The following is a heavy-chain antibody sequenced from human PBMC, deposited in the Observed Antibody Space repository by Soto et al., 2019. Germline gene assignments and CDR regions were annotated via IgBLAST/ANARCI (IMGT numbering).Heavy chain of an antibody. J-gene: IGHJ4*02. Sequence: EVQLLESGGGLVQPGGSLRLSCAASGFTFSSYAMRWVRQAPGKGLEWVSAISGSGGSTYYADSVKGRFTISRDNSKNTVCPQMNGLRAEDRAVYYCASRGSGSDYDYWGQGTLVTVCS. CDR2: ISGSGGST. D-gene: IGHD1-26*01. CDR1: GFTFSSYA. CDR3: ASRGSGSDYDY. V-gene: IGHV3-23*01.